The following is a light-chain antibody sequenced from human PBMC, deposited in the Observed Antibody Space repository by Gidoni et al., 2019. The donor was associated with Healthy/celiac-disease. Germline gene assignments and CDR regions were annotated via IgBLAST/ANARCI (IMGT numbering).Light chain of an antibody. Sequence: IVLTQSTGTRSLSPGESATLSCRARQSVSSSYLAWYQPKPGQAHSILIYGASSRATGIPDRFSGSGSGTDFTLLISRRVPEDCAVYDCQQYGSSHGTFGQGTKVEI. CDR2: GAS. CDR1: QSVSSSY. J-gene: IGKJ1*01. V-gene: IGKV3-20*01. CDR3: QQYGSSHGT.